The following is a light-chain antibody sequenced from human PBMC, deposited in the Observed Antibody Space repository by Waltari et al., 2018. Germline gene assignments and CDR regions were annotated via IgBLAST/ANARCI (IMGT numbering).Light chain of an antibody. CDR1: QDINRD. CDR2: YAS. CDR3: QHFKTYPIT. Sequence: AIQLTQSPSSLSASVGDRVTIACRESQDINRDLAWYQQKPGKAPKLLIYYASSLLSGVPSRFRGSGSGTEFTLTISSLQPEDFATYHCQHFKTYPITFGQGTRLEIK. V-gene: IGKV1-13*02. J-gene: IGKJ5*01.